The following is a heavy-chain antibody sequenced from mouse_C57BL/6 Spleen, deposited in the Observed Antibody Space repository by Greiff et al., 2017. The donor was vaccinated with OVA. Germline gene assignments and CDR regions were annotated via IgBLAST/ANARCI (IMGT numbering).Heavy chain of an antibody. J-gene: IGHJ1*03. Sequence: EVQLQQSGAELVRPGASVKLSCTASGFNIKDYYMHWVKQRPEQGLEWIGRIDPEDGDTEYAPKFQGKATMTADTSSNTAYLQLSSLTSEDTAVYYCTTSYGSSSNWYFDVWGTGTTVTVSS. CDR1: GFNIKDYY. D-gene: IGHD1-1*01. CDR2: IDPEDGDT. CDR3: TTSYGSSSNWYFDV. V-gene: IGHV14-1*01.